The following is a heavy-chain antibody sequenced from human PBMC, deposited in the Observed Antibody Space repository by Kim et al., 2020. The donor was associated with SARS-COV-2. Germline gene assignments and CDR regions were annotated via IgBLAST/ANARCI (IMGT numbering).Heavy chain of an antibody. V-gene: IGHV1-69*04. Sequence: SVKVSCKASGGTFSSYAISWVRQAPGQVLEWMGRIIPILGIANYAQKFQGRVTITADKSTSTAYMELSSLRSEDTAVYYCARVEIPPFCGGDCYPYYYYGMDVWGQGTTVTVSS. J-gene: IGHJ6*02. CDR1: GGTFSSYA. D-gene: IGHD2-21*02. CDR3: ARVEIPPFCGGDCYPYYYYGMDV. CDR2: IIPILGIA.